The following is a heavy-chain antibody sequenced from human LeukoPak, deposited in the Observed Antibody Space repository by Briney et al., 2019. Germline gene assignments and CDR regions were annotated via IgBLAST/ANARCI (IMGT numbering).Heavy chain of an antibody. D-gene: IGHD1-26*01. CDR2: IGLIYTTESTEST. J-gene: IGHJ5*02. CDR1: GGSISSYY. Sequence: SETLSLTCTVSGGSISSYYWSWIRQPAGKGLDWIGRIGLIYTTESTESTNYNPSLKSRVTRSVDTSKNQFSLKLTSVTAADTAVYYCARNLLPYSGSYYNWFDPWGQGTLVTVSS. CDR3: ARNLLPYSGSYYNWFDP. V-gene: IGHV4-4*07.